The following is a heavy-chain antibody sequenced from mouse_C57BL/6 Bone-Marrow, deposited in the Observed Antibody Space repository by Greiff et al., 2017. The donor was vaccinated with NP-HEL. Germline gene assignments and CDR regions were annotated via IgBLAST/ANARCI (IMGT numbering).Heavy chain of an antibody. J-gene: IGHJ3*01. CDR2: ISNGGGST. V-gene: IGHV5-12*01. CDR1: GFTFSDYY. Sequence: EVHLVESGGGLVQPGGSLKLSCAASGFTFSDYYMYWVRQTPEKRLEWVAYISNGGGSTYYPDTVKGRFTISRDNAKNTLYLQMSRLKSEDTAMYYCARQKTGLAYWGQGTLVTVSA. CDR3: ARQKTGLAY. D-gene: IGHD3-3*01.